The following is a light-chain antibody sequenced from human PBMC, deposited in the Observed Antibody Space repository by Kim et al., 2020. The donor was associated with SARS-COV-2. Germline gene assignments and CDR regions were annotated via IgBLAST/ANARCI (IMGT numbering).Light chain of an antibody. Sequence: DMVMTQSPDSLAVSLGERATINCKSSQSILYSSNNRNYLAWYQQKPGQPPKLLIYWASTRESGVPDRFSGSGSGTDFTLTISSLQAEDVAVYYCQQHYSTPETFGQGTKVDIK. CDR3: QQHYSTPET. CDR2: WAS. CDR1: QSILYSSNNRNY. V-gene: IGKV4-1*01. J-gene: IGKJ1*01.